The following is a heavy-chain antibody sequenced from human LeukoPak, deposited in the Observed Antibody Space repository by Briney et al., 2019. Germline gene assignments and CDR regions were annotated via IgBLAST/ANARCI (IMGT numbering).Heavy chain of an antibody. V-gene: IGHV4-39*01. CDR1: GGSISSSSYY. D-gene: IGHD6-19*01. CDR2: IYYSGST. Sequence: SSETLSLTCTVSGGSISSSSYYWGWIRQPPGKGLEWIGSIYYSGSTYYNPSLKSRVTISVDTSKNQFSLKLSSVTAADTAVYYCARQSIAVASIDYWGQGTLVTVSS. J-gene: IGHJ4*02. CDR3: ARQSIAVASIDY.